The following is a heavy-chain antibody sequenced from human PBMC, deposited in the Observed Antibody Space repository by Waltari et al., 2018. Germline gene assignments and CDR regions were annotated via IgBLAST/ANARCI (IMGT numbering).Heavy chain of an antibody. CDR1: GGSFSGYY. D-gene: IGHD3-3*01. Sequence: QVQLQQWGAGLLKPSETLSLTCAVYGGSFSGYYWSWIRQPPGQGLEWIGEINHSGSTNHNPALKSRVTISVDTSKNQFSLKLSSVTAADTAVYYCAREPYYDFWSGYSRPHSHLDYWGQGTLVTVSS. J-gene: IGHJ4*02. CDR3: AREPYYDFWSGYSRPHSHLDY. V-gene: IGHV4-34*01. CDR2: INHSGST.